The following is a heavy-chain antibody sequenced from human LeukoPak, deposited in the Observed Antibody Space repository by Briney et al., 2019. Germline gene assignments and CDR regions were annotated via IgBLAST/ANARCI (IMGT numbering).Heavy chain of an antibody. J-gene: IGHJ4*02. D-gene: IGHD6-6*01. Sequence: SETLSLTCTVSGGSISSYYWSWIRQPAGKGLEWIGRIYTSGGTNYNPSLKSRVTMSVDTSKNQFSLKLSSVTAADTAVYYCARDFIAARPKNYFDYWGQGTLVTVSS. CDR2: IYTSGGT. V-gene: IGHV4-4*07. CDR3: ARDFIAARPKNYFDY. CDR1: GGSISSYY.